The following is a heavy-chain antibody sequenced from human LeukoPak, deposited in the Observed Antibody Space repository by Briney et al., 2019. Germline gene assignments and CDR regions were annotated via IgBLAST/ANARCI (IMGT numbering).Heavy chain of an antibody. CDR3: ARGRGNWFDP. CDR2: IYHSGST. Sequence: SETLSLTCTVSGYSISSGYYWGWIRQPPGKGLEWIGSIYHSGSTYYNPSLKSRVTISVDTSKNQFSLKLSSVTAADTAVYYCARGRGNWFDPLGQGTLVTVSS. V-gene: IGHV4-38-2*02. J-gene: IGHJ5*02. CDR1: GYSISSGYY.